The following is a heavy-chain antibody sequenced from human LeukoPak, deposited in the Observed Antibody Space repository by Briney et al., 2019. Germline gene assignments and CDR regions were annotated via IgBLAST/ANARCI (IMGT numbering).Heavy chain of an antibody. Sequence: PGGSLRLSCAASGFTFYDYAMHWVRQAPGKGLEWVSGISWNSGSIVYADSVKGRFTISRDNAKNSLYLQMNSLRAEDTALYYCAKEGPYYDSSGYYLDYWGQGTLVTVSS. V-gene: IGHV3-9*01. CDR2: ISWNSGSI. J-gene: IGHJ4*02. CDR3: AKEGPYYDSSGYYLDY. CDR1: GFTFYDYA. D-gene: IGHD3-22*01.